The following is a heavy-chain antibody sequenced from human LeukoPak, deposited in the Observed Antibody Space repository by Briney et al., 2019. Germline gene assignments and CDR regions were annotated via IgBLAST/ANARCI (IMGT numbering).Heavy chain of an antibody. CDR2: IYYSGTT. V-gene: IGHV4-59*01. J-gene: IGHJ3*02. CDR1: GGSIRSYY. CDR3: ATWGATVIDAFDI. D-gene: IGHD1-1*01. Sequence: SETLSLTCTVSGGSIRSYYWSWIRQPPGKGLEWIGHIYYSGTTNYNPSLKSRVTISGDTSKNQFSLKLSSVIAADTAVYYCATWGATVIDAFDIWGQGTMVTVCS.